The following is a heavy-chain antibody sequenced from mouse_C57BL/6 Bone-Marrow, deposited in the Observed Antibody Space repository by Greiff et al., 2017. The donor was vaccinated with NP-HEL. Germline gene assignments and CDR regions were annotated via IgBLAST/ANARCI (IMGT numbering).Heavy chain of an antibody. CDR3: ARIPSYYGSSYDWYFDV. J-gene: IGHJ1*03. CDR2: IWWDDDK. CDR1: GFSLSTFGMG. Sequence: QVTLKESGPGILQPSQTLSLTCSFSGFSLSTFGMGVGWIRQPPGKGLEWLAHIWWDDDKYYNPARKSRLTISKDTSKNQVFLKIANVDTADTATYYCARIPSYYGSSYDWYFDVWGTGTTVTVSS. D-gene: IGHD1-1*01. V-gene: IGHV8-8*01.